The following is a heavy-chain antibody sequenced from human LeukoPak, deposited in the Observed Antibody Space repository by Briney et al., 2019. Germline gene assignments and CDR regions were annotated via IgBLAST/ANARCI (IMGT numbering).Heavy chain of an antibody. CDR3: ARAHGDSSGYSDYFDY. CDR2: INHSGST. D-gene: IGHD3-22*01. CDR1: GGSFSGYY. V-gene: IGHV4-34*01. J-gene: IGHJ4*02. Sequence: PSETLSLTCAVYGGSFSGYYWSWIRQPPGKGLEWIGEINHSGSTNYNPSLKSRVTISVDTSKNQFSLKLSSVTAADTAVYYCARAHGDSSGYSDYFDYWGQGTLVTVSS.